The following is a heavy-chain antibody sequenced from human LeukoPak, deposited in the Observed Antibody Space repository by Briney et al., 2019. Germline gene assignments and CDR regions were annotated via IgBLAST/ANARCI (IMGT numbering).Heavy chain of an antibody. CDR1: GFTFSDYY. CDR3: ATTGLLGDIP. D-gene: IGHD2-21*01. J-gene: IGHJ5*02. CDR2: ISKNGKTI. V-gene: IGHV3-11*01. Sequence: KAGGSLRLSCAASGFTFSDYYMSWIRQAPGKGLEWLSYISKNGKTIYYADSIKGRFTISRDNAKKSVYLQMNSLRAEDTAVYYCATTGLLGDIPWGQGTLATVSS.